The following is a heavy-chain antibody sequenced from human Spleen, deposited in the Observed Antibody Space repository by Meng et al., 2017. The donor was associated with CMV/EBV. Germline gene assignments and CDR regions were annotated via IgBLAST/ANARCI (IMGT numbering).Heavy chain of an antibody. D-gene: IGHD3-16*01. V-gene: IGHV3-48*03. Sequence: GGSLRLSCAASGFTFSSYEMNWVRQAPGKGLEWVSYISSSGSTIYYADSVKGRFTISRDNAKNSVHLQMNSLRVEDTALYYCVRGRGKDVWGQGTTVTVSS. CDR2: ISSSGSTI. CDR3: VRGRGKDV. J-gene: IGHJ6*02. CDR1: GFTFSSYE.